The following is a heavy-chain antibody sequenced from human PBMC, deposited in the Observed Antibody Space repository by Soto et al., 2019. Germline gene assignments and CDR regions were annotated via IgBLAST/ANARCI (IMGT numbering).Heavy chain of an antibody. D-gene: IGHD5-12*01. V-gene: IGHV3-72*01. CDR1: GCTCSDHY. CDR3: ARRGYHAFAI. J-gene: IGHJ3*02. Sequence: GGPLRLSCAAPGCTCSDHYMYWVRQAPGKGLEWVGRIKNKANSYTTEYAAPVKGRFIISRDDSKHSVFLQMNRLKIVVSAAYYCARRGYHAFAIWGQGTMVTVSS. CDR2: IKNKANSYTT.